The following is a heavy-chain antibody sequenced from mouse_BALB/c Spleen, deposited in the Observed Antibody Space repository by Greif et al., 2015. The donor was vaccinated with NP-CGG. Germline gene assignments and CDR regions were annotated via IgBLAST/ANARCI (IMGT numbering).Heavy chain of an antibody. CDR1: GYTFTSYY. CDR2: INPTNGDT. J-gene: IGHJ2*01. D-gene: IGHD2-10*02. V-gene: IGHV1S81*02. CDR3: ARSGYGNYFDY. Sequence: QVQLQQSGAELVKPGASVKLSCKASGYTFTSYYVYWVKQRPGQGLEWIGEINPTNGDTKFNEKFKSKAKLTVDKSSSTAYMQLSSLTSEDSAVYYCARSGYGNYFDYWGQGTTLTVSS.